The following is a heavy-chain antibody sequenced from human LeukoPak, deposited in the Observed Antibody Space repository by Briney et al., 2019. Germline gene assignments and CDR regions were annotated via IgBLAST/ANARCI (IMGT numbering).Heavy chain of an antibody. J-gene: IGHJ4*02. D-gene: IGHD3-10*01. CDR2: IGTAGDT. Sequence: GGSLRLSCAASGFAFSSYDMHWVRQATGKGLEWVSAIGTAGDTYYPGSVKGRFTISRENAKNSLYLQMNSLRAGDTAVYYCARAYRGYYGSGSYYNDAFDIWGQGTLVTVSS. CDR1: GFAFSSYD. V-gene: IGHV3-13*04. CDR3: ARAYRGYYGSGSYYNDAFDI.